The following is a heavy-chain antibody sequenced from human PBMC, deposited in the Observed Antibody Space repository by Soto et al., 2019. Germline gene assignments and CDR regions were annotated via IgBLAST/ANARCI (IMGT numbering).Heavy chain of an antibody. J-gene: IGHJ6*02. V-gene: IGHV5-10-1*01. Sequence: PGESLKISCKGSGYSFTNYWITWVRQMPGKGLEWLGRVDPTDSYSNYSPSFQGHVTISADKSISTAYLQWSSLKASDTAMYYCAKGEYYYGSGSPYYGMDVWGQGTTVTVSS. CDR3: AKGEYYYGSGSPYYGMDV. D-gene: IGHD3-10*01. CDR2: VDPTDSYS. CDR1: GYSFTNYW.